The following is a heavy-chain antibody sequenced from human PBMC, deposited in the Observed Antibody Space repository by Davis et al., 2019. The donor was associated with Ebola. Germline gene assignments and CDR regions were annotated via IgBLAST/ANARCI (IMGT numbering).Heavy chain of an antibody. CDR2: IDPSDSYT. CDR3: ARQRSEGDYYDSSGYQGPFDY. CDR1: GYSFTSYW. V-gene: IGHV5-10-1*01. D-gene: IGHD3-22*01. J-gene: IGHJ4*02. Sequence: PGGSLRLSCKGSGYSFTSYWISWVRQMPGKGLEWMGRIDPSDSYTNYSPSFQGHVTISADKSISTAYLQWSSLKASDTAMYYCARQRSEGDYYDSSGYQGPFDYWGQGTLVTVSS.